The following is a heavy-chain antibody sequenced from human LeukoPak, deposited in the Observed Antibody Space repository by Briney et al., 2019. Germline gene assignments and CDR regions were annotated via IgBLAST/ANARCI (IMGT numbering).Heavy chain of an antibody. Sequence: PGGSLRLSCVASGFTFGSYWMTWVRQAPGKGLEWVANIQPDGSQGSYVDSVKGRFIISRDNAKKSLYLQMNSLRAEDTAVYYCTRDPLYGALDSWGQGTLVTVSS. CDR3: TRDPLYGALDS. J-gene: IGHJ4*02. CDR1: GFTFGSYW. D-gene: IGHD4-17*01. CDR2: IQPDGSQG. V-gene: IGHV3-7*01.